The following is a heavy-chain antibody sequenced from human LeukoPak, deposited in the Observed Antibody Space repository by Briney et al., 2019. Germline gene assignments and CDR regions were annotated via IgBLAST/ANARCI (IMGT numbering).Heavy chain of an antibody. CDR3: ATPPGDWGSDYYFDY. J-gene: IGHJ4*02. CDR2: FDPEDGET. D-gene: IGHD7-27*01. V-gene: IGHV1-24*01. Sequence: ASVKISCKVSGYTLTELSMHWVRQAPGKGLEWRGGFDPEDGETIYAQKFQGRVTMTEDTSTDTAYMELSSLRSEDTAVYYCATPPGDWGSDYYFDYWGQGTLVTVSS. CDR1: GYTLTELS.